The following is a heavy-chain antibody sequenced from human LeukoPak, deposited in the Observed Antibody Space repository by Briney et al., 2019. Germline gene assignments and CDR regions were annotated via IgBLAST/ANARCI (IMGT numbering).Heavy chain of an antibody. CDR2: ISGTSSTI. D-gene: IGHD3-10*01. CDR1: GFTFRSYS. Sequence: PGGSLRLSRVASGFTFRSYSLNWVRQAPGKGLEWISYISGTSSTIYYTDSVKGRFTISRDNGKNSLYLQMNSLEVEDTAMYYCARDGTGGVNYFCAGSYDSWGQGTLVVVSS. V-gene: IGHV3-48*01. J-gene: IGHJ4*02. CDR3: ARDGTGGVNYFCAGSYDS.